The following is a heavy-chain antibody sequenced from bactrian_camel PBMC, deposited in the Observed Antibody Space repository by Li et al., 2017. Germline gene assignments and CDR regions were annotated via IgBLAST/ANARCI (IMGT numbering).Heavy chain of an antibody. CDR2: IIDSDGNT. Sequence: HVQLVESGGGSVQAGGSLRLSCEGPGFNEKTYCMGWFRTAPGKEREGVAIIDSDGNTDYADFVKGRFTISVDNAKNSVYLQMNSLKPEDSAMYYCAAEQSSSDCYPDSWSREIAYTYWGQGTQVTVS. D-gene: IGHD3*01. CDR3: AAEQSSSDCYPDSWSREIAYTY. CDR1: GFNEKTYC. V-gene: IGHV3S63*01. J-gene: IGHJ4*01.